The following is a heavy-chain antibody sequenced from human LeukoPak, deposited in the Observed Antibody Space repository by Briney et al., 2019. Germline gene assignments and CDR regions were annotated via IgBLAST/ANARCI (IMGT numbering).Heavy chain of an antibody. Sequence: SETLSLTCTVSGGSISSSSYYWGWIRQPPGKGLEWIGSIYYSGSTYYNPSLKSRVTISVDTSKNQFSLKLSSVTAADTAVYYCARVTPFPRSWGQGTLVTVSS. CDR1: GGSISSSSYY. CDR3: ARVTPFPRS. V-gene: IGHV4-39*07. J-gene: IGHJ4*02. CDR2: IYYSGST.